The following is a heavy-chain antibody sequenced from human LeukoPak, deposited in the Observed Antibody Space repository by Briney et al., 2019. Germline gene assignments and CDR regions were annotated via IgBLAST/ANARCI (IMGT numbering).Heavy chain of an antibody. CDR2: IRNKPSGGTT. D-gene: IGHD4-11*01. Sequence: GGSLRLSCAGSGFTFGDHAMAWVRQAPGKGVEGVGFIRNKPSGGTTEYAASVKGRFTISRDDSRRIAYLQMNSLRPEDTALYYCTRVIRGDYGNYTTWFDPWGQGTLVTVSS. CDR1: GFTFGDHA. CDR3: TRVIRGDYGNYTTWFDP. J-gene: IGHJ5*02. V-gene: IGHV3-49*04.